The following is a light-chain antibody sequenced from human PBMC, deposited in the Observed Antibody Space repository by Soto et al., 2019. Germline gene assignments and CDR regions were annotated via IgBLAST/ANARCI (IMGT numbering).Light chain of an antibody. CDR3: QQYNTWHPKMA. CDR1: QSVSSD. Sequence: VVTQSPAPLSVFPGEPATLSCRASQSVSSDLAWYQQRPGQAPRLLIYGASTRATGIPARFRGSGSGTEFRLTISSLQSEDFATYYCQQYNTWHPKMAFGRGTKVEIK. V-gene: IGKV3-15*01. J-gene: IGKJ1*01. CDR2: GAS.